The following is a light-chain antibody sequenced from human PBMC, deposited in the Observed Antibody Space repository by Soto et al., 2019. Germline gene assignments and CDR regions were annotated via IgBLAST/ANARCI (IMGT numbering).Light chain of an antibody. CDR1: SSDVGGYNY. Sequence: QSALTQPASVSGSPGQSITISCTGTSSDVGGYNYVSWYQQHPGKAPKLMIYEVSNRPSGVSNRFSGSKSGNTASLTISGLQAEDEADYSCSSYTSRSTLYVFGTGTKLTVL. CDR2: EVS. J-gene: IGLJ1*01. V-gene: IGLV2-14*01. CDR3: SSYTSRSTLYV.